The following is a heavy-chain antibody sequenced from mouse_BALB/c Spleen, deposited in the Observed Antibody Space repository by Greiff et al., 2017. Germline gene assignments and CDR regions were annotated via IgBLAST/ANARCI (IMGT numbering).Heavy chain of an antibody. CDR2: INPSTGYT. Sequence: VQLQQSGAELAKPGASVKMSCKASGYTFTSYWMHWVKQRPGQGLEWIGYINPSTGYTEYNQKFKDKATLTADKSSSTAYMQLSSLTSEDSAVYYCADGNCHSAMDYWGQGTSVTVSS. CDR1: GYTFTSYW. J-gene: IGHJ4*01. CDR3: ADGNCHSAMDY. D-gene: IGHD2-1*01. V-gene: IGHV1-7*01.